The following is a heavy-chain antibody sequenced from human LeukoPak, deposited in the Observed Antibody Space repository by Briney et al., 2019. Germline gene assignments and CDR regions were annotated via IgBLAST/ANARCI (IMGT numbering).Heavy chain of an antibody. V-gene: IGHV3-66*01. CDR2: IYSGGST. CDR3: ASTFYGDSPPY. Sequence: GGSLRLSCAASGFTVSSNYMSWVRQAPGKGLEWVSVIYSGGSTYYADSVKGRFTISRDNSKSTLYLQMNSLRAEDTAVYYCASTFYGDSPPYWGQGTLVTVSS. D-gene: IGHD4-17*01. J-gene: IGHJ4*02. CDR1: GFTVSSNY.